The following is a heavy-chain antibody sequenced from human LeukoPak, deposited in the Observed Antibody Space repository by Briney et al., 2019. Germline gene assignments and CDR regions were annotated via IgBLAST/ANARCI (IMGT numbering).Heavy chain of an antibody. CDR1: GYTFTDYY. Sequence: ASVKVSCKVSGYTFTDYYMHWVQQAPGKGLEWMGLVDPEDGETIYAEKFQGRVTITADTSTDTAYMELSSLRSEDAAVYYCATMEYCSGGSCPDWGQGTLVTVSS. D-gene: IGHD2-15*01. CDR2: VDPEDGET. V-gene: IGHV1-69-2*01. CDR3: ATMEYCSGGSCPD. J-gene: IGHJ4*02.